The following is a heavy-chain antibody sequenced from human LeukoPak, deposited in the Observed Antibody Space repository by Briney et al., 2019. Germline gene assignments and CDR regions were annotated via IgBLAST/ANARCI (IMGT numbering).Heavy chain of an antibody. J-gene: IGHJ4*02. CDR2: VSYSGTT. Sequence: PSETLSLTCNVSGGSVFSSSDYWAWIRQPPGMGLEWIGSVSYSGTTYYSPSLKSRVTISVDTSKNQFFLKMNSVTAADTAVYYCARHGTCSRARCDRFIDYWGQGTLVTVSS. CDR3: ARHGTCSRARCDRFIDY. CDR1: GGSVFSSSDY. D-gene: IGHD2-15*01. V-gene: IGHV4-39*01.